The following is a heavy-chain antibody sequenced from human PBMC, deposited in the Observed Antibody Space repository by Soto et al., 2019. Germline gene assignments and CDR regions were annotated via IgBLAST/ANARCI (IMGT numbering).Heavy chain of an antibody. Sequence: TLSLTCTVSGGSISSGGYYWSWIRQHPGKGLEWIGYIYYSGSTYYNPSLKSRVTISVDTSKNQFSLKLSSVTAADTAVYYCARRGITMVRGAAYYFDYWGQGTLVTVSS. V-gene: IGHV4-31*03. CDR1: GGSISSGGYY. CDR3: ARRGITMVRGAAYYFDY. D-gene: IGHD3-10*01. J-gene: IGHJ4*02. CDR2: IYYSGST.